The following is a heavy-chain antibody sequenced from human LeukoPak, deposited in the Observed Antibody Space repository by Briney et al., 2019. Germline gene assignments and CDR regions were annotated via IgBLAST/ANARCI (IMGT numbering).Heavy chain of an antibody. D-gene: IGHD1-7*01. J-gene: IGHJ4*02. CDR3: AKDGKTRNWNYYQAKPVY. V-gene: IGHV3-23*01. CDR2: ISDSGGST. Sequence: GGSLRLSCAASGFTFSSSAMNWVRQAPGKGLEGVSAISDSGGSTHYADSVKGRYTISRDNSKNTLFLKMNSLRAEDTAVYYCAKDGKTRNWNYYQAKPVYWGQGTLVSVSS. CDR1: GFTFSSSA.